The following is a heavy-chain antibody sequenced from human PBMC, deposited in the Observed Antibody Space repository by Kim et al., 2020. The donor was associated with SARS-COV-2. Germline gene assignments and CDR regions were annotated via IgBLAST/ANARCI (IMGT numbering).Heavy chain of an antibody. J-gene: IGHJ3*02. CDR2: IYYSGST. CDR1: GGSISSGGYY. D-gene: IGHD3-22*01. Sequence: SETLSLTCTVSGGSISSGGYYWSWIRQHPGKGLEWIGYIYYSGSTYYNPSLKSRVTITVDTSKNQFSLKLSSVTAADTAVYYCAMLRITMIVVSDAFDIWGRGTMVTVSS. CDR3: AMLRITMIVVSDAFDI. V-gene: IGHV4-31*03.